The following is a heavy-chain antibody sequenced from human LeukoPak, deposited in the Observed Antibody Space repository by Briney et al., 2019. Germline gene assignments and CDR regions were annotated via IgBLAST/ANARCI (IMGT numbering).Heavy chain of an antibody. Sequence: PSETLSLTCTVSAGSISSGGYFWTWVRQRPGEGLEWIGYIWNSGNSYYNPSLSSRVIISADSSKSTFSLKLSSVTAADTAVYYCARYHCGSTYCPGVDFYGQGTLVTVSS. J-gene: IGHJ4*02. V-gene: IGHV4-31*03. D-gene: IGHD2-2*01. CDR2: IWNSGNS. CDR1: AGSISSGGYF. CDR3: ARYHCGSTYCPGVDF.